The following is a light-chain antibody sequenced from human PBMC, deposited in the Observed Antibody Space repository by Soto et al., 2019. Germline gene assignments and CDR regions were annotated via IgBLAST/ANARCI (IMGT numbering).Light chain of an antibody. V-gene: IGKV3-20*01. CDR1: ETVSRNY. CDR2: DAS. J-gene: IGKJ5*01. CDR3: QQYVSAPIT. Sequence: IVLTQSPGTLSLSPGERSSLSCRASETVSRNYLAWYQQKPGQAPRLLIYDASNRATGIPARVSGRGSGTDFTLTSSRLEPEDFAVYDGQQYVSAPITFGQGTRLEIK.